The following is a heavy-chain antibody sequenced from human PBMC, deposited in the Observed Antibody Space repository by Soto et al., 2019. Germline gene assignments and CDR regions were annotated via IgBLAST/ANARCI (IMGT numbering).Heavy chain of an antibody. V-gene: IGHV4-59*01. Sequence: QVQLQESGPGLVKPSETLSLTCSVSGGSISSYYWSWIRQSPGKGLEWIGYMFYSGSTKYNPSLRSRVTIPLDTSKTQFSLNLTSVTAADTAVYYCARDKGRYDSGMDVWGQGTTVTVSS. CDR3: ARDKGRYDSGMDV. J-gene: IGHJ6*02. CDR2: MFYSGST. CDR1: GGSISSYY. D-gene: IGHD3-9*01.